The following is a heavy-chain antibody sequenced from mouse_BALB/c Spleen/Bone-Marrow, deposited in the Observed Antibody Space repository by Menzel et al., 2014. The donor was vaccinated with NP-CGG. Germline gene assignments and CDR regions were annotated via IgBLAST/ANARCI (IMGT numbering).Heavy chain of an antibody. CDR1: GYTFTDYE. V-gene: IGHV1-15*01. CDR2: IHPRSGGT. Sequence: QVQLQQPGAELVRPGASVKLSCKALGYTFTDYEIHWVKQTPEHGLEWIGAIHPRSGGTAYNQKFEGKATLTADKSSSIAYMELSSLTSEDSVVYDCTRDGDGYYPYTLDNWGQGTSVTVSS. J-gene: IGHJ4*01. D-gene: IGHD2-3*01. CDR3: TRDGDGYYPYTLDN.